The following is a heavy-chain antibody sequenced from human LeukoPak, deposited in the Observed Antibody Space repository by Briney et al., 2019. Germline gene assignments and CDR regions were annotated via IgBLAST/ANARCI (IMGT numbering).Heavy chain of an antibody. V-gene: IGHV4-59*01. Sequence: SETLSLTCTVSGGSISSYYWSWIRQPPGKGLEWIGYIYYSGSTNYNPSLKSRVTISVDTSKNQFSLKLSSVTAADTAVYYCARDSTTRTTVTTYYYGMDVWGQGTTVTVSS. CDR2: IYYSGST. CDR1: GGSISSYY. CDR3: ARDSTTRTTVTTYYYGMDV. J-gene: IGHJ6*02. D-gene: IGHD4-17*01.